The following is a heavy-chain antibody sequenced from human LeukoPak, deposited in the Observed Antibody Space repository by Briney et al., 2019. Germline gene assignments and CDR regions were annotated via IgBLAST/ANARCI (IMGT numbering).Heavy chain of an antibody. J-gene: IGHJ3*02. CDR3: WGSGSYLGDDAFDI. CDR2: ISSNGSST. V-gene: IGHV3-64D*06. CDR1: GFTFSSYA. Sequence: GGSLRLSCAASGFTFSSYAMHWVRQAPGKGLEYVSAISSNGSSTYYADSVKGRFTISRDNSKNTLYLQVSSLRAEDTAVYYCWGSGSYLGDDAFDIWGQGTMVTVSS. D-gene: IGHD1-26*01.